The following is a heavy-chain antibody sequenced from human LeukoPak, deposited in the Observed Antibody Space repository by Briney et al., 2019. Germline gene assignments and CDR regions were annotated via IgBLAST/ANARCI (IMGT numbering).Heavy chain of an antibody. Sequence: ASVKVSCKVSGYTLTELSMHWVRQAPGQGLEWMGWISVHNGNTNYAQKLQGRVTMTTDTSTSTAYMELRSLRSDDTAVYYCARMYLDGYYGSGSYWAPGYWGQGTLVTVSS. V-gene: IGHV1-18*01. CDR2: ISVHNGNT. J-gene: IGHJ4*02. D-gene: IGHD3-10*01. CDR3: ARMYLDGYYGSGSYWAPGY. CDR1: GYTLTELS.